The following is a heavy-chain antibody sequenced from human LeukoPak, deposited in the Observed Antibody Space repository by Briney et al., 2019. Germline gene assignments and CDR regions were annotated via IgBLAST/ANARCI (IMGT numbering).Heavy chain of an antibody. CDR1: RFTFSSYS. V-gene: IGHV3-21*01. Sequence: KSGGSLRLSCAASRFTFSSYSMNWVRQAPGKGLEWVSSISSSSSYIYYADSVKGRFTISRDNAKNSLYLQMNGLRAEDTAVYYCARGLYSSGGYFDYWGQGTLVTVSS. D-gene: IGHD6-19*01. CDR2: ISSSSSYI. J-gene: IGHJ4*02. CDR3: ARGLYSSGGYFDY.